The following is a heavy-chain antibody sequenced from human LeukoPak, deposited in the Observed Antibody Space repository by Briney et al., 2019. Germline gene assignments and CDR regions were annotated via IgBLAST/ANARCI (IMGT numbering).Heavy chain of an antibody. CDR1: GGSISSYY. CDR2: IYTSGST. CDR3: ARGSGLRFLELWDY. D-gene: IGHD3-3*01. V-gene: IGHV4-4*07. J-gene: IGHJ4*02. Sequence: SETLPLTCTVSGGSISSYYWSWIRQPAGKGLEWIGRIYTSGSTNYNPSLKSRVTMSVDTSKNQFSLKLSSVTAADTAVYYCARGSGLRFLELWDYWGQGTLVTVSS.